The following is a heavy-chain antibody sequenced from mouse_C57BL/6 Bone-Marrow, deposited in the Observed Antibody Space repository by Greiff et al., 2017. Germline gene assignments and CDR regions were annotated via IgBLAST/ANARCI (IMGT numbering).Heavy chain of an antibody. CDR1: GFSLTSYG. Sequence: QVQLQQSGPGLVQPSQSLPITCTVSGFSLTSYGVHWVRQSPGQGLEWLGVIWSGGSTDYNAAFISRLSLRKDNSKSQVFLKMNSRQADDTAIYYCARNLDYDDAMDYWCQGTSVTVSS. CDR3: ARNLDYDDAMDY. V-gene: IGHV2-2*01. D-gene: IGHD2-4*01. J-gene: IGHJ4*01. CDR2: IWSGGST.